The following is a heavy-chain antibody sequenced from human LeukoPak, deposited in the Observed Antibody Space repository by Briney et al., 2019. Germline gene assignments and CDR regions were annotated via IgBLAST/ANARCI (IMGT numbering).Heavy chain of an antibody. D-gene: IGHD6-25*01. CDR2: INHSGST. CDR3: ARGLGTQRPPGLYGMDV. V-gene: IGHV4-34*01. J-gene: IGHJ6*02. Sequence: SETLSLTCAVYGESFSGYYWSWIRQPPGKGLEWIGEINHSGSTNYNPSLKSRVTISVDTSKNQFSLKLSSVAAADTAVYYCARGLGTQRPPGLYGMDVWGQGTTVTVSS. CDR1: GESFSGYY.